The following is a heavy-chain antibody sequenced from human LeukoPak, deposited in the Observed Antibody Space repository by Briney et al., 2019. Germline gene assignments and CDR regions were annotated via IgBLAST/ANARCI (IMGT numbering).Heavy chain of an antibody. D-gene: IGHD1-26*01. CDR1: GFTFGSFS. V-gene: IGHV3-48*01. J-gene: IGHJ4*02. CDR3: ARVGGRWIDY. CDR2: IGSSSSTI. Sequence: GGSLRLSCAASGFTFGSFSMSWVRQAPGMGLEWASYIGSSSSTIYYADSVKGRFTISRDNVKKSLYLQMNSLRAEDTAVYYCARVGGRWIDYWGQGALVSVSS.